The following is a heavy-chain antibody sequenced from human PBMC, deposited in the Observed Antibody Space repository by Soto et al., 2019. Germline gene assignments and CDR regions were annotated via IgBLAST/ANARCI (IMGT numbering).Heavy chain of an antibody. Sequence: EVQLVESGGGLVQPGGSLRLSCAASGIPVSSNYMTWVRQAPGKGLEWVSVLHSGGDTYYANSVKGRFTISRHDSTNTLFFQVTCLTAEDTDVYYCERDGPFYYASRMDVWGQGTTVTVS. V-gene: IGHV3-53*04. CDR1: GIPVSSNY. CDR3: ERDGPFYYASRMDV. J-gene: IGHJ6*02. CDR2: LHSGGDT. D-gene: IGHD3-10*01.